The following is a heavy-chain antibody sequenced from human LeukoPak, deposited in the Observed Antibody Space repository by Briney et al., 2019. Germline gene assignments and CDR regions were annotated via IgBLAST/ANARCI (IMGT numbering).Heavy chain of an antibody. Sequence: GSLRLSCAASGFTFSSYGIHWVRQAPGKGLEWVAFIRYDGSNKYYADSVKGRFTISRDNSKNTLYLQMNSLGAEDTAVYYCARGVRIAVAGYIDYWGQGTLVTVSS. D-gene: IGHD6-19*01. J-gene: IGHJ4*02. CDR3: ARGVRIAVAGYIDY. V-gene: IGHV3-30*02. CDR2: IRYDGSNK. CDR1: GFTFSSYG.